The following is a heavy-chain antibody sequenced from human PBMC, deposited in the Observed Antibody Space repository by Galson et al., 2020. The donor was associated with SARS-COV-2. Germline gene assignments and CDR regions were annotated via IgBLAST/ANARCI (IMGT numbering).Heavy chain of an antibody. D-gene: IGHD1-26*01. V-gene: IGHV3-21*01. CDR3: ARLVGATPPSDY. CDR2: ISSSSSYI. J-gene: IGHJ4*02. CDR1: GFTFSSYS. Sequence: GESLKISCAASGFTFSSYSMNWVRQAPGKGLEWVSSISSSSSYIYYADSVKGRFTISRDNAKNSLYLQMNSLRAEDTAVYYCARLVGATPPSDYWGQGTLVTVSS.